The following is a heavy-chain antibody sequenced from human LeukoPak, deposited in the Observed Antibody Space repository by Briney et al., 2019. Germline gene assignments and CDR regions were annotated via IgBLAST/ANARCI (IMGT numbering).Heavy chain of an antibody. J-gene: IGHJ5*02. CDR1: GGSIYNYY. D-gene: IGHD6-19*01. CDR2: ISHSGST. V-gene: IGHV4-59*01. CDR3: TRGGGSTSGWYNWFDP. Sequence: SKTLSLTCSVSGGSIYNYYWSWIRQPPGKGLEWIGHISHSGSTSYHPSLTSRVTISVDMSKNQFSLNLTSVTAADTAVYYCTRGGGSTSGWYNWFDPWGQGTLVTVSS.